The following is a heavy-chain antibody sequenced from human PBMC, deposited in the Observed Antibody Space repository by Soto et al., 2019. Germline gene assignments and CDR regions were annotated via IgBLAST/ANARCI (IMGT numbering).Heavy chain of an antibody. CDR3: ARTTWGFGEPLDS. V-gene: IGHV3-9*01. J-gene: IGHJ4*02. Sequence: EVLLVESGGGVAQPGRSLRLSCATSGFTFDDYAMHWVRQAPGKGLEWVSGISWNSDKTDYADSVKGRFTISRDNAKKSLLLQMTSLRSEDTAFYFCARTTWGFGEPLDSWGQGTLVSVSS. CDR2: ISWNSDKT. D-gene: IGHD1-1*01. CDR1: GFTFDDYA.